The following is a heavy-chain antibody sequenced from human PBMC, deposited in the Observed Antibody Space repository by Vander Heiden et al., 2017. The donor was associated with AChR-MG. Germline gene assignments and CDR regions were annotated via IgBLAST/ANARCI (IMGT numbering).Heavy chain of an antibody. V-gene: IGHV3-33*01. CDR2: IYYDGNNK. CDR3: STIRGSHSSVWYFDY. Sequence: QVLLVESGGGVVQPGSSLRLSCAASGFTFSNYGMHWVRQAPGKGLEWVALIYYDGNNKYYADSVKGRFTISRDNSKNTLYLQMNSLRAEDTAVYYCSTIRGSHSSVWYFDYWGQGTLVTVSS. D-gene: IGHD3-22*01. J-gene: IGHJ4*02. CDR1: GFTFSNYG.